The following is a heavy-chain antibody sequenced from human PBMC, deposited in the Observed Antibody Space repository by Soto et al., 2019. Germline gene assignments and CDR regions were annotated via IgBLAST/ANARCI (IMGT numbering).Heavy chain of an antibody. J-gene: IGHJ4*02. CDR2: IYYSGST. V-gene: IGHV4-39*01. Sequence: QLQLQESGPGLVKPSETLSLTCTVSGGSISSSSYYWGWIRQPPGKGLGWIGSIYYSGSTYYNPSIKSRVTISVHTSKNQFSLKLSSVTAAATAVYYCARSYSYGSGSYFYWGQGTLVTVSS. D-gene: IGHD3-10*01. CDR3: ARSYSYGSGSYFY. CDR1: GGSISSSSYY.